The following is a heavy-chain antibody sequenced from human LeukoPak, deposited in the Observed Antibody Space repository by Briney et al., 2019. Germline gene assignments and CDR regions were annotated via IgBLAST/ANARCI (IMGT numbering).Heavy chain of an antibody. J-gene: IGHJ5*02. V-gene: IGHV4-4*07. D-gene: IGHD3-10*01. CDR1: GGSISSYY. CDR3: ARGGVRGVIGAWFDP. CDR2: IYTSGST. Sequence: SETLSLTCTASGGSISSYYWSWIRQPAGKGLEWIGRIYTSGSTNYNPSLKSRVTMSVDTSKNQFSLKLSSVTAADTAVYYCARGGVRGVIGAWFDPWGQGTLVTVSS.